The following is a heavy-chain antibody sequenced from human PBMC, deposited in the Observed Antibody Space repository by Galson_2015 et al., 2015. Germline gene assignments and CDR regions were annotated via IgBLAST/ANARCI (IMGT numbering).Heavy chain of an antibody. Sequence: SLRLSCAASGFTFSSYGMHWVRQAPGKGLEWVAVISYDGSNKYYADSVKGRFTISRDNSKNTLYLQMNSLRAEDTAVYYCAKGVGATLLDAFDIWGQGTMVTVSS. CDR2: ISYDGSNK. CDR3: AKGVGATLLDAFDI. V-gene: IGHV3-30*18. CDR1: GFTFSSYG. D-gene: IGHD1-26*01. J-gene: IGHJ3*02.